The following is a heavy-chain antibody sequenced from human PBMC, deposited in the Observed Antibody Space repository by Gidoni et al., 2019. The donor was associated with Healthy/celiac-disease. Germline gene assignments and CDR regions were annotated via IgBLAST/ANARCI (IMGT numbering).Heavy chain of an antibody. CDR1: GGSISRSSYY. Sequence: QLQLQASGPGLVKPSATLSLTCTVSGGSISRSSYYWGWIRHPPGKGLEWIWSIYYCGSAYYNPSLKSRVTISVETAKNQFSLKLSSVTAADTAVYYCARPRGPPPRNGWFDPWGQGTLVTVSS. CDR3: ARPRGPPPRNGWFDP. V-gene: IGHV4-39*01. J-gene: IGHJ5*02. CDR2: IYYCGSA.